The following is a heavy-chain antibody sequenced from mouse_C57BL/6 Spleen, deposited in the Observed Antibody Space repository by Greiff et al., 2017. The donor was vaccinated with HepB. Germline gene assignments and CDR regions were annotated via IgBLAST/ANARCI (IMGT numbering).Heavy chain of an antibody. D-gene: IGHD3-2*02. V-gene: IGHV2-2*01. Sequence: QVQLKESGPGLVQPSQSLSITCTVSGFSLTSYGVHWVRQSPGKGLEWLGVIWSGGSTDYNAAFISRLSISKDNSKSQVFFKMNSLQADDTAIYYCARGGSSGQFAYWGQGTLVTVSA. CDR1: GFSLTSYG. CDR3: ARGGSSGQFAY. CDR2: IWSGGST. J-gene: IGHJ3*01.